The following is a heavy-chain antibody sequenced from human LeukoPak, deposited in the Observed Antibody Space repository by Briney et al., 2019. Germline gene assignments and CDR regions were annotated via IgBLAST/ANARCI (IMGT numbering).Heavy chain of an antibody. J-gene: IGHJ4*02. CDR1: RYSISSGYY. D-gene: IGHD3-22*01. V-gene: IGHV4-38-2*02. CDR3: ARHADYYESTSYFWDY. CDR2: IYRSGST. Sequence: SETLSLTCTVSRYSISSGYYWGWIRQHPGEGLEWIGSIYRSGSTYYNSSLKSRVTISVDTSKNQFSLRLSSVTAADTAVYYCARHADYYESTSYFWDYWGQGTLVTVSS.